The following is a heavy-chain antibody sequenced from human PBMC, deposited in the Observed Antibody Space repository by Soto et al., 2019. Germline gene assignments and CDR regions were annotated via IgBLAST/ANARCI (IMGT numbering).Heavy chain of an antibody. CDR2: IYYSGST. V-gene: IGHV4-4*02. Sequence: QVQLQESGPGLVKPSGTLSLTCAVSGGSISSSNWWSWVRQPPGKGLEWIGEIYYSGSTYYNPSLKSRVTISVDTSKNQFSLKLSSVTAADTAVYYCARAIVARPIDYWGQGTLVTVSS. CDR3: ARAIVARPIDY. J-gene: IGHJ4*02. CDR1: GGSISSSNW. D-gene: IGHD5-12*01.